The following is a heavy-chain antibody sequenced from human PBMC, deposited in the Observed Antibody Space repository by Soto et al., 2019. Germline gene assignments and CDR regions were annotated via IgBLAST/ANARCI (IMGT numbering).Heavy chain of an antibody. V-gene: IGHV4-30-2*01. J-gene: IGHJ4*02. D-gene: IGHD3-3*01. CDR1: GGSISSGGYS. CDR3: ASCFWSGYHV. CDR2: IYHSGST. Sequence: QLQLQESGSGLVKPSQTLSLTCAVSGGSISSGGYSWSWIRQPPGKGLEWIGYIYHSGSTYYNPSLKSRVTISVDRSKNQFSLKLSSVTAADTAEYYCASCFWSGYHVWGQGTLVTVSS.